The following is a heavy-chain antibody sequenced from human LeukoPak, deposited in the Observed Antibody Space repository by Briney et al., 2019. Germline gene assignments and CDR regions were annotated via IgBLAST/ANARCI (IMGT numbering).Heavy chain of an antibody. CDR3: ARDDSSGYYRY. Sequence: GGSLRLSCAASGFTFSNCAMSWVRQAPGKGLEWVSAISGRSDSTYYADSVKGRFTISRDNSKNTLYLQMNSLRAEDTAVYYCARDDSSGYYRYWGQGTLVTVSS. D-gene: IGHD3-22*01. V-gene: IGHV3-23*01. CDR1: GFTFSNCA. CDR2: ISGRSDST. J-gene: IGHJ4*02.